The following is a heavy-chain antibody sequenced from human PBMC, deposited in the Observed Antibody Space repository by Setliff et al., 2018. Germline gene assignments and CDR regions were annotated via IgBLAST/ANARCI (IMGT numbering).Heavy chain of an antibody. V-gene: IGHV4-59*01. J-gene: IGHJ6*02. CDR3: VRDRTAYSYGLDV. CDR2: IYHNGNT. D-gene: IGHD5-18*01. Sequence: PSETLSLTCSVSGGSISPYFWSWIRQPPGKGLEWIGYIYHNGNTNFNPSLKTRVTMSVDTSKNQFALNLTSLTAADTAVYYCVRDRTAYSYGLDVWGQGTMVTVSS. CDR1: GGSISPYF.